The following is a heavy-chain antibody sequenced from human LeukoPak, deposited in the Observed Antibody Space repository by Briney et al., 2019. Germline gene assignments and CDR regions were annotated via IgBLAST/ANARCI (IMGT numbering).Heavy chain of an antibody. CDR2: INGDESST. J-gene: IGHJ3*02. V-gene: IGHV3-74*01. Sequence: GGSLRLSCAASAFTFNTYWMHWVRQVPGRGLEWVSRINGDESSTNYADSVKGRFTISRDNAKDTLYLQMNSLRAEDTAVYYCARDLPQQLKAFDIWGQGTMVTVSS. D-gene: IGHD6-13*01. CDR1: AFTFNTYW. CDR3: ARDLPQQLKAFDI.